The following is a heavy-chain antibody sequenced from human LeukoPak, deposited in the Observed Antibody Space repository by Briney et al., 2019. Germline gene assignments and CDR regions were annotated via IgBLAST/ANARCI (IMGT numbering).Heavy chain of an antibody. CDR2: ISSSSYI. D-gene: IGHD2-2*01. Sequence: GGSLRLSCAASGFTFGTYTMNWVRQAPGKGLEWVSSISSSSYIYYGDSVKGRFTISRDNAKNTLSLQMNSLRAEDTAVYYCARLAGGSNRPADYWGQGTLVTVSS. V-gene: IGHV3-21*01. CDR1: GFTFGTYT. J-gene: IGHJ4*02. CDR3: ARLAGGSNRPADY.